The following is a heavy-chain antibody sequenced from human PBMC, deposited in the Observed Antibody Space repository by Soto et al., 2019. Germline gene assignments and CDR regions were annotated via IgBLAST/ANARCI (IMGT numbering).Heavy chain of an antibody. D-gene: IGHD6-19*01. V-gene: IGHV1-69*02. Sequence: SVKVSCKATGGTFSSYTISWVRQAPGQGLEWMGRIIPILGIASYAQKFQGRVTITADKSTSTAYMELSSLRSEDTAVYYCARVPAVAGTDYYYMDVWGKGTTVTVSS. J-gene: IGHJ6*03. CDR1: GGTFSSYT. CDR3: ARVPAVAGTDYYYMDV. CDR2: IIPILGIA.